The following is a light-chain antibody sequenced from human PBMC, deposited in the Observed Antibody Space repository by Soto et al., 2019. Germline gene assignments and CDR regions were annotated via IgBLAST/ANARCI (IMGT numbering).Light chain of an antibody. V-gene: IGKV3-20*01. CDR2: GAS. CDR3: QQYGSALQT. CDR1: QSVRSNF. Sequence: EIVLTQSPGTLSLSPGERVTLSCRASQSVRSNFLAWYQQRPGQAPRLLIYGASSRATGIPDRFSGSGYGTDFILFFSRLVPEDCAVYYCQQYGSALQTFGQGTKVDIK. J-gene: IGKJ1*01.